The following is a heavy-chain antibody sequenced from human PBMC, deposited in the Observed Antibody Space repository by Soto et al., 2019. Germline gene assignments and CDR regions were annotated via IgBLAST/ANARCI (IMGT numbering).Heavy chain of an antibody. CDR1: GYTFTSYA. CDR3: ASDCDSSGYYYP. V-gene: IGHV1-3*01. CDR2: INAGDGNT. Sequence: ASVKVSCKASGYTFTSYAMHWVRQAPGQRLEWMGWINAGDGNTKYSQKFQGRVTITRDTSASTAYMELSSLRSEDTAVYYCASDCDSSGYYYPWGQGTLVTVSS. D-gene: IGHD3-22*01. J-gene: IGHJ5*02.